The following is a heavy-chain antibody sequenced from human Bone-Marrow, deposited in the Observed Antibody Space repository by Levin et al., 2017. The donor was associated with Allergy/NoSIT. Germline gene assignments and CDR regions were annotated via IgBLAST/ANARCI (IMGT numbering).Heavy chain of an antibody. D-gene: IGHD6-19*01. CDR2: ITWDGGTT. V-gene: IGHV3-43*01. J-gene: IGHJ1*01. CDR3: AKDRQYSSGWYFQH. CDR1: GFTFDDYT. Sequence: LSLTCAGSGFTFDDYTLHWVRQVPGKGLEWVSLITWDGGTTNYGDSVKGRFTISRDNNKNSLSLQMNNLRTEDTAFYYCAKDRQYSSGWYFQHWGKGTLVTVS.